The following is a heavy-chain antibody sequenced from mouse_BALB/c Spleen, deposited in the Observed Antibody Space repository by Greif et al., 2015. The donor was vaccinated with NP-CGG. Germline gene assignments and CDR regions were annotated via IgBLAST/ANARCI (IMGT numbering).Heavy chain of an antibody. CDR3: NGQVRHAMDY. D-gene: IGHD2-14*01. J-gene: IGHJ4*01. V-gene: IGHV14-4*02. CDR2: IDPENGDT. CDR1: GFNIKDYY. Sequence: VQLQQSGAELVRSGASVKLSCTASGFNIKDYYMHWVKQRPEQGLEWIGWIDPENGDTEYAPKFQGKATMTADTSSNTAYLQLSSLTSEDTAVYYCNGQVRHAMDYWGQGTSVTVSS.